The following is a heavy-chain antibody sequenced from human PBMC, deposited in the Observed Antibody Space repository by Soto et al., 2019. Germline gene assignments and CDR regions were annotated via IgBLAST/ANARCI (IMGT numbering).Heavy chain of an antibody. J-gene: IGHJ3*02. CDR3: ARSGNYYDSSGYYRGAFDI. V-gene: IGHV1-8*01. CDR2: MNPNSGNT. Sequence: ASVKVSCKASGYTFTSYDINWVRQATGQGLEWMGWMNPNSGNTGYAQKFQGRVTMTRNTSISTAYMEPSSLISEDTAVYYCARSGNYYDSSGYYRGAFDIWGQGTMFTVS. CDR1: GYTFTSYD. D-gene: IGHD3-22*01.